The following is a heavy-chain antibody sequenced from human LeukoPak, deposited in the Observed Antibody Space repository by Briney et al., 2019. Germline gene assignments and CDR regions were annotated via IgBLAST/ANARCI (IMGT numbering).Heavy chain of an antibody. Sequence: PGGSLRLSCAASGFTVSSSYMSWVRQAPGKGLEWVSIIYTGGSTYYADSVKGRFTISRDNSKNTLYLQMNSLRLDDTAVYYCAKDRALSYGFFDYWGQGTLVTVSS. CDR1: GFTVSSSY. CDR2: IYTGGST. CDR3: AKDRALSYGFFDY. J-gene: IGHJ4*02. V-gene: IGHV3-66*02. D-gene: IGHD5-18*01.